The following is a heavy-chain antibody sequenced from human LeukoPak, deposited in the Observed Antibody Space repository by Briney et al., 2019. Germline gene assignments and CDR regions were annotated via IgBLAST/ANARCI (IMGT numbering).Heavy chain of an antibody. CDR1: GFTFRNYA. D-gene: IGHD2-8*02. Sequence: GGSLRLSCAASGFTFRNYAMNWVRQAPGKGLEWVSGISESGSNTYYADSVKGRLTISRDNSKNMLFLQVNSLRAEDTAIYYCAFGSTVGGRVYWGQGTLVTVSP. CDR2: ISESGSNT. J-gene: IGHJ4*02. V-gene: IGHV3-23*01. CDR3: AFGSTVGGRVY.